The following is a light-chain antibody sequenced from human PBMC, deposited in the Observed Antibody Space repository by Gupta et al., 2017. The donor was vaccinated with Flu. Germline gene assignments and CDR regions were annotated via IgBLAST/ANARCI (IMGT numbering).Light chain of an antibody. Sequence: QSALTQPASVSGSPGQSIPISCSGTSSNVGGYNFVSWYQQHPGKAPKLMIYEGTRRPSGVSSRFSGSKSGNTASLTISGLQTEDEADYYCCSYAGSSTYVFGTGTKVSVL. J-gene: IGLJ1*01. CDR1: SSNVGGYNF. V-gene: IGLV2-23*01. CDR2: EGT. CDR3: CSYAGSSTYV.